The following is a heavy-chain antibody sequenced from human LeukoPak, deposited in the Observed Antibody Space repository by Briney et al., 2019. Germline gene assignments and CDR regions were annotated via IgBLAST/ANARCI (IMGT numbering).Heavy chain of an antibody. D-gene: IGHD3-22*01. V-gene: IGHV3-13*01. CDR1: GFTFTGYD. J-gene: IGHJ4*02. CDR2: IGTAGDT. Sequence: GGSLRLSCAASGFTFTGYDMHWVRQAIGKGLEWVSTIGTAGDTYYPGSVKGRFTSSRENARNSLYLHLNNLRAGDTAVYYCTRSSYDSSGSYYFDCWGQGTLVTVSS. CDR3: TRSSYDSSGSYYFDC.